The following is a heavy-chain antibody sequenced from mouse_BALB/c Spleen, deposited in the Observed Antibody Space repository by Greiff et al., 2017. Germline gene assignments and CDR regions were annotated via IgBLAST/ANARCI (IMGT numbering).Heavy chain of an antibody. J-gene: IGHJ2*01. D-gene: IGHD1-1*02. CDR2: IDPDTGGT. CDR3: TRWWAGGDFDY. CDR1: GYSFTDYE. Sequence: VQLQQSGAELVRPGPSVTLSCKVSGYSFTDYEMHWVKQTPVHGLEWIGAIDPDTGGTAYNQKFKSMATLTADNSSSTAYMELRRLTSEDSAVYYCTRWWAGGDFDYWGQGTTLTVSS. V-gene: IGHV1-15*01.